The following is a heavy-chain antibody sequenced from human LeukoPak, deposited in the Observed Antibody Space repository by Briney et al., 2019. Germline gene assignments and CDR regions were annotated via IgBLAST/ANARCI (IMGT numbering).Heavy chain of an antibody. D-gene: IGHD1-26*01. J-gene: IGHJ4*02. CDR2: IRSEAYGGTP. CDR1: GFTFSSYG. CDR3: TRSGTHLGVYFDY. V-gene: IGHV3-49*04. Sequence: GGSLRLSCAASGFTFSSYGMHWVRQAPGKGLEWVGLIRSEAYGGTPEYAASVKGRFTISRDDSKTIAYLQMNSLKTEDTAVYYCTRSGTHLGVYFDYWGQGTLVTVSS.